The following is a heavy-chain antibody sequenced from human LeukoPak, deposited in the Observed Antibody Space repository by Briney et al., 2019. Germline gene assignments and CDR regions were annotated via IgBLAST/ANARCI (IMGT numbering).Heavy chain of an antibody. V-gene: IGHV5-51*01. CDR2: FYPGDSDN. CDR3: ARRQGCSSTSCPPDY. D-gene: IGHD2-2*01. Sequence: GEPLEISCRGSGSSFTTYWIGRGRQLPGKGLELIGLFYPGDSDNRYTPSFQGQVTMSADKSINTAYLQWSSLKASDTAMYYCARRQGCSSTSCPPDYWGQGTLVTVSP. J-gene: IGHJ4*02. CDR1: GSSFTTYW.